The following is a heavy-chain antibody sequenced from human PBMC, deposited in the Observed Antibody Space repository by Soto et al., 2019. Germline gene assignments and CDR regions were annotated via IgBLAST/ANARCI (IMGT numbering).Heavy chain of an antibody. D-gene: IGHD3-9*01. CDR2: ISSNGGST. V-gene: IGHV3-64*01. CDR1: GFTFSIYA. J-gene: IGHJ4*02. CDR3: ARGVVLRYFDWLSNYFDY. Sequence: GGSLRLSCAASGFTFSIYAMHWVRQAPGKGLEYVSAISSNGGSTYYANSVKGRFTISRDNSKNTLYLQMGSLRAEDMAVYYCARGVVLRYFDWLSNYFDYWGQGTLVTVSS.